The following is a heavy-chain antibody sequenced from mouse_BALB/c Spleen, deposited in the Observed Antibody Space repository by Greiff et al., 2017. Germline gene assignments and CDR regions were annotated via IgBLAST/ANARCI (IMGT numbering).Heavy chain of an antibody. V-gene: IGHV2-6-7*01. CDR3: ARVYGSSYLAWFAY. Sequence: VKVVESGPGLVAPSQSLSITCTVSGFSLTGYGVNWVRQPPGKGLEWLGMIWGDGSTDYNSALKSRLSISKDNSKSQVFLKMNSLQTDDTARYYCARVYGSSYLAWFAYWGQGTLVTVSA. CDR2: IWGDGST. CDR1: GFSLTGYG. D-gene: IGHD1-1*01. J-gene: IGHJ3*01.